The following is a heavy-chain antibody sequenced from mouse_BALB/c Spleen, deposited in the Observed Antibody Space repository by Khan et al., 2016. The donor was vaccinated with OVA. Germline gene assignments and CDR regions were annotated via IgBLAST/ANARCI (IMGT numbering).Heavy chain of an antibody. CDR1: GYTFTNYG. J-gene: IGHJ1*01. D-gene: IGHD1-1*02. CDR2: INTYTGEP. V-gene: IGHV9-3-1*01. CDR3: ASVGDWYVEV. Sequence: QIQLVQSGPELKKPGETVKISCKASGYTFTNYGMNWVKQAPGKGLKWMGWINTYTGEPTYADDFKGRFAFSLETSASTAYLQINNLKNEDTASYCCASVGDWYVEVWGAGTTVTVSS.